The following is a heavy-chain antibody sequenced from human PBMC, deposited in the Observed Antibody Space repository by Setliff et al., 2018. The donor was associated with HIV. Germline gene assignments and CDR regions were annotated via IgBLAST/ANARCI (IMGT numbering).Heavy chain of an antibody. J-gene: IGHJ4*01. Sequence: SETLSLTCAVYGGSFSTYYWSWIRQSPGKRPEWLGEVNHSGGTNYNPSLKRRPIISSDASKNQFSLRLKSVTAADTAVYFCARRILRSAFDFWGHGTLVTVSS. CDR1: GGSFSTYY. CDR3: ARRILRSAFDF. CDR2: VNHSGGT. V-gene: IGHV4-34*01. D-gene: IGHD2-15*01.